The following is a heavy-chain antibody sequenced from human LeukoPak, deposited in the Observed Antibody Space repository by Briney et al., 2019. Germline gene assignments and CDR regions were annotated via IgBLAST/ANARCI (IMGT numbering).Heavy chain of an antibody. D-gene: IGHD3-22*01. CDR2: INHSGST. CDR1: GGSFSGYY. V-gene: IGHV4-34*01. J-gene: IGHJ4*02. CDR3: AREVVVIPNYFDY. Sequence: SETLSLTCAVYGGSFSGYYWSWIRQPPGKGLEWIGEINHSGSTNYNPSLKSRVTISVDTSKNQFSLKLSSVTAADTAVYYCAREVVVIPNYFDYWGQGTLVTVSS.